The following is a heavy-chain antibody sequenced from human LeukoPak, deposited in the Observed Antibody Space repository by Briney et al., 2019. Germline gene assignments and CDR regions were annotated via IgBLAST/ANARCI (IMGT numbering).Heavy chain of an antibody. CDR1: GYTFTSYD. Sequence: GASVKVSCKASGYTFTSYDINWVRQATGQGLEWMGWMNPNSGDTGFAQKFQGRVTMTRNTSISTAYMELKSLRSEDTAVYYCARGQLADFDYWGQGTLVTVSS. D-gene: IGHD6-6*01. V-gene: IGHV1-8*01. J-gene: IGHJ4*02. CDR2: MNPNSGDT. CDR3: ARGQLADFDY.